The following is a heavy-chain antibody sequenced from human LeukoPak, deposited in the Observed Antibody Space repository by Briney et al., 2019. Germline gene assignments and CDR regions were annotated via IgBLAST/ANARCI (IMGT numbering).Heavy chain of an antibody. V-gene: IGHV1-2*02. Sequence: VASVKVSCKASGYTSTGYYMHWVRQAPGQGLEWMGWINPNSGGTNYAQKFQGRVTMTEDTSTDTAYMELSSLRSEDTAVYYCATVVVVAATPYWFDPWGQGTLVTVSS. CDR2: INPNSGGT. D-gene: IGHD2-15*01. CDR1: GYTSTGYY. CDR3: ATVVVVAATPYWFDP. J-gene: IGHJ5*02.